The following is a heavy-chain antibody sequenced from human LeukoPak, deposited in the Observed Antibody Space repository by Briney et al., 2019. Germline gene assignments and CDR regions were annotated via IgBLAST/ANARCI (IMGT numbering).Heavy chain of an antibody. Sequence: ASVKVSCKASGYTYTSYGISWVRQAPGQGLEWMGWIDTYNGNTNYAQKLQGRVTMTTDTSTSTAYMELRSLRFDDTAVYYCARDYPRSSNWYGRGHYWGQGTLVTVSS. D-gene: IGHD6-13*01. V-gene: IGHV1-18*01. CDR2: IDTYNGNT. CDR1: GYTYTSYG. J-gene: IGHJ4*02. CDR3: ARDYPRSSNWYGRGHY.